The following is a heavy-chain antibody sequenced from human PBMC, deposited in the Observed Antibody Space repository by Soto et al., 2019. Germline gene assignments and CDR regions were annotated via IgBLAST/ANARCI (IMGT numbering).Heavy chain of an antibody. J-gene: IGHJ6*02. CDR2: IIPIFGTA. CDR3: ARDIVVVNFYYYYGMDV. D-gene: IGHD2-21*01. V-gene: IGHV1-69*13. CDR1: GGTFSSYA. Sequence: GASVKVSYKASGGTFSSYAISWVRQAPGQGLEWMGGIIPIFGTANYAQKFQGRVTITADESTSTAYMELSSLRSEDTAVYYCARDIVVVNFYYYYGMDVWGQGTTVTVSS.